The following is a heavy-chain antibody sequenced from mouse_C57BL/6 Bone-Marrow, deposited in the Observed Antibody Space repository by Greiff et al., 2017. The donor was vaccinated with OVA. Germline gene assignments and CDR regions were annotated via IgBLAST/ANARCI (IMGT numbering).Heavy chain of an antibody. V-gene: IGHV5-15*01. CDR3: ARLDYPLYWYFDV. CDR2: ISNLAYSI. J-gene: IGHJ1*03. CDR1: GFTFSDYG. D-gene: IGHD2-4*01. Sequence: EVMLVESGGGLVQPGGSLKLSCAASGFTFSDYGMAWVRQAPRKGPEWVAFISNLAYSIYYADTVTGRFTISRENAKKTLYLEMSSLRSEDTAMYYCARLDYPLYWYFDVWGTGTTVTVSS.